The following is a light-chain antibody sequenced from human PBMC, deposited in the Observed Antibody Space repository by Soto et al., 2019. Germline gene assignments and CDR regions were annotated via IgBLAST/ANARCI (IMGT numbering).Light chain of an antibody. V-gene: IGKV3-20*01. CDR1: QSVSSSY. CDR3: QQYGSSPLT. J-gene: IGKJ4*01. CDR2: GAS. Sequence: EIVLTQSPGTLSLSPGERATLSCRASQSVSSSYLAWYQQKPGQAPRLLIYGASSTATGIPDRISGSGSGTAFTLTISRLEPEDFAVYYCQQYGSSPLTFGGGTKVEIK.